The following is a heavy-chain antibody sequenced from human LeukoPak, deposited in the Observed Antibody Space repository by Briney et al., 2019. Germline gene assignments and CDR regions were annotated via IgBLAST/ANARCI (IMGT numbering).Heavy chain of an antibody. CDR3: ARVRDGDYVNYYYMDV. D-gene: IGHD4-17*01. CDR1: GYTFTGYY. V-gene: IGHV1-2*02. CDR2: INPNSGGT. J-gene: IGHJ6*03. Sequence: ASVKVSCKASGYTFTGYYMHWVRQAPGQGLEWMGWINPNSGGTNYAQKFQGRVTMTRDTSISTAYMELSRLRSDDTALYYCARVRDGDYVNYYYMDVWGKGTTVTVSS.